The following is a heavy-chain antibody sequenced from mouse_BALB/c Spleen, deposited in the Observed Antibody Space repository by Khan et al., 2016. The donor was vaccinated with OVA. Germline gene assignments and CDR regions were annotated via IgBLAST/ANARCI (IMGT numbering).Heavy chain of an antibody. V-gene: IGHV1S41*01. CDR2: IGPGSSNS. CDR1: GYTFTSYW. D-gene: IGHD1-1*02. CDR3: ARENYYGRGCYAMDY. J-gene: IGHJ4*01. Sequence: DLVKPGTSVKLSCKASGYTFTSYWINWIKQRPGQGLEWIGRIGPGSSNSYYNEMFKGKASLTVDTSSTTAYIQLSSLSPEDSAVYFCARENYYGRGCYAMDYWGQGTSDTVSS.